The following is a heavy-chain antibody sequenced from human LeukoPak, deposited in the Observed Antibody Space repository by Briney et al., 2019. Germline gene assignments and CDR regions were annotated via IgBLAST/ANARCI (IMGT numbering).Heavy chain of an antibody. Sequence: AGGSLRLSCAAPGLIFSGYYMGWIRQAPGKGLEWVSYITSSGSMMYYADSVEGRFTISRDNAKNSLYVQMDSLRAEDTAIYYCARVRGYCSSTSCYPYYFDYWGQGALVTVSS. D-gene: IGHD2-2*01. CDR2: ITSSGSMM. V-gene: IGHV3-11*01. CDR3: ARVRGYCSSTSCYPYYFDY. J-gene: IGHJ4*02. CDR1: GLIFSGYY.